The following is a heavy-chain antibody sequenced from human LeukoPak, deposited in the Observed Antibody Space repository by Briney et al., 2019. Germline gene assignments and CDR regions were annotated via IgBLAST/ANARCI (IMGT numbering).Heavy chain of an antibody. CDR2: ISGSGGST. V-gene: IGHV3-23*01. CDR1: GFTFSSYA. CDR3: AKEGVKYCSSTSCPVDY. Sequence: GGSLRLSCAASGFTFSSYAMSWVRQAPGKGLEWVSPISGSGGSTYYADSVKGRFTISRDNSKNTLYLQMNSLRAEDKAVYYCAKEGVKYCSSTSCPVDYWGQGTLVTVSS. J-gene: IGHJ4*02. D-gene: IGHD2-2*01.